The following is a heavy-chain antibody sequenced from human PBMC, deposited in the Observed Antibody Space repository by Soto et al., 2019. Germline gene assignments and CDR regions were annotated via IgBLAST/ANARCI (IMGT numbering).Heavy chain of an antibody. Sequence: QVQLQQWGAGLLKPSETLSLTCAVYGGSFSGYYWSWIRQPPGKGLEWIGEINHSGSTNYNPSLKSGVTISVDTSKNQFSLKLSSVTAADTAVYYCARVHVVVPAARDWFDPWGQGTLVTVSS. CDR2: INHSGST. J-gene: IGHJ5*02. D-gene: IGHD2-2*01. CDR1: GGSFSGYY. CDR3: ARVHVVVPAARDWFDP. V-gene: IGHV4-34*01.